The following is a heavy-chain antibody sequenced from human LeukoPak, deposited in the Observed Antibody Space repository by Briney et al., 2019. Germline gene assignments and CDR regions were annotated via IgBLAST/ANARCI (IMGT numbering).Heavy chain of an antibody. Sequence: GGSLRLSCAASGFTFSSYGMHWVRQAPGKGLEWVAVIWYDGSDKYYADSVKGRFTISRDNSKDTLYLQMNSLRAEDTAVYYCARKQSGKRDYSVDYWGQGTLVTVSS. CDR3: ARKQSGKRDYSVDY. J-gene: IGHJ4*02. V-gene: IGHV3-33*01. CDR2: IWYDGSDK. D-gene: IGHD1-26*01. CDR1: GFTFSSYG.